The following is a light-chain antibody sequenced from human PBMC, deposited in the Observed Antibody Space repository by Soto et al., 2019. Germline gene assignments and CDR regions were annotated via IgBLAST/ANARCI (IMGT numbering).Light chain of an antibody. J-gene: IGKJ1*01. Sequence: DIQMTQSPSTLAASVGDRITITCRASKSVSTWLAWYQQKPGNAPKLRIYAASSLASGVPSRFSGSGSGTEFTLTIRGLQPDDSATYYCQQYNLYWTFGQGTKVEIK. CDR2: AAS. V-gene: IGKV1-5*01. CDR1: KSVSTW. CDR3: QQYNLYWT.